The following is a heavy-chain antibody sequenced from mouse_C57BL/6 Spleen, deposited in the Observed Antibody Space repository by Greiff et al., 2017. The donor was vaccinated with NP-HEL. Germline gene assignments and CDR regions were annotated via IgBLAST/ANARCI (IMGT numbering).Heavy chain of an antibody. D-gene: IGHD2-4*01. CDR2: ISYDGSN. Sequence: EVKLQESGPGLVKPSQSLSLTCSVTGYSITSGYYWNWIRQFPGNKQEWMGYISYDGSNNYNPSLKNRISITLDTSKNQFFLKLNSVTTEDTATYYCAREEDYPTRYFDVWGTGTTVTVSS. J-gene: IGHJ1*03. CDR1: GYSITSGYY. CDR3: AREEDYPTRYFDV. V-gene: IGHV3-6*01.